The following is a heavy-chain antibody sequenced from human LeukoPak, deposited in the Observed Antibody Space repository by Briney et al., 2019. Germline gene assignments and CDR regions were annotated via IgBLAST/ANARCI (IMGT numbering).Heavy chain of an antibody. D-gene: IGHD1-1*01. V-gene: IGHV3-30*02. CDR1: GFTFSSYG. J-gene: IGHJ4*02. CDR2: IRYDGSDK. CDR3: ARTSRPGHDY. Sequence: GGSLRLSCAASGFTFSSYGMHWVRQAPGSGLEWVAFIRYDGSDKYYADSVKGRFTISRDNSKNTLYLQMNSLRAEDTAVYYCARTSRPGHDYWGQGTLVTVSS.